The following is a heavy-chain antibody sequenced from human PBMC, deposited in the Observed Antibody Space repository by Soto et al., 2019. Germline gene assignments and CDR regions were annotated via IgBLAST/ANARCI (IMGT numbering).Heavy chain of an antibody. CDR2: IIPIVGIA. CDR1: GGTFSSYT. Sequence: QVQLVQSGAEVKKPGSSVKVSCKASGGTFSSYTISWVRQAPGQGLEWMGRIIPIVGIANYAQKFQGRVTITADKSTSTAYMELSSLRSEDTAVYYCARNQLPSHNYYYYYRDVWGKGTTVTVSS. D-gene: IGHD2-2*01. V-gene: IGHV1-69*02. J-gene: IGHJ6*03. CDR3: ARNQLPSHNYYYYYRDV.